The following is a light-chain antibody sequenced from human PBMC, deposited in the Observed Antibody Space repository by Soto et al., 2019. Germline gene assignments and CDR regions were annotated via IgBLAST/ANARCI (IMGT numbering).Light chain of an antibody. CDR2: AAS. CDR1: QSISTY. J-gene: IGKJ1*01. Sequence: DIQMTQSPSSLSASVGDRVTITCRASQSISTYLNWYQQTPGKAPKLLIYAASSLQSGVPSRFSGSGSGTDFTFTISSLHPEDSATYYCQQSYSTPPTFGQGTKVEI. CDR3: QQSYSTPPT. V-gene: IGKV1-39*01.